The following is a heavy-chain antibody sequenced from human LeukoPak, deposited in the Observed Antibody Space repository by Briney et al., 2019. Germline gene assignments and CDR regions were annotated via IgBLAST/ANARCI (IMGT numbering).Heavy chain of an antibody. J-gene: IGHJ4*02. Sequence: SEALSLTCTVSGYSISSGYYWGWIRQPPGKGLEWIGSIYHSGSTYYNPSLKSRVTISVDTSKNQFSLKLSSVTAADTAVYYCARHRPQIAARRTYYFDYWGQGTLVTVSS. CDR2: IYHSGST. CDR1: GYSISSGYY. D-gene: IGHD6-6*01. CDR3: ARHRPQIAARRTYYFDY. V-gene: IGHV4-38-2*02.